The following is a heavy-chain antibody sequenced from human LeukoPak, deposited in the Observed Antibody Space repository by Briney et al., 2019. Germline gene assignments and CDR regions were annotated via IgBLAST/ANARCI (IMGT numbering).Heavy chain of an antibody. Sequence: ASVKVSCKAFGYSLTNYYMHWVRQAPGQGLEWMGEINPSGGSTSYAQKFQGRITVTRDTYTNTVYMDLSSLRSEDTATYYCARGAPTTRIGAGRFDYWGQGSLLTVAS. CDR1: GYSLTNYY. J-gene: IGHJ4*02. CDR2: INPSGGST. V-gene: IGHV1-46*01. CDR3: ARGAPTTRIGAGRFDY. D-gene: IGHD5-12*01.